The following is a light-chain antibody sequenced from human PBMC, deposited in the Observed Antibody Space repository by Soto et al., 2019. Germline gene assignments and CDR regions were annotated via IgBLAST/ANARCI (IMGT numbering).Light chain of an antibody. CDR1: SSDVGAYNF. J-gene: IGLJ1*01. V-gene: IGLV2-11*01. CDR2: DVN. CDR3: CSYAGEYKYV. Sequence: QSVLTQPRSVSGSPGQSVTISCTGSSSDVGAYNFASWYQQHPGAAPKLLIHDVNKRPPGVPDRFSASKSGNTASLTISGLQAGDEADYYCCSYAGEYKYVFGSGTKVTVL.